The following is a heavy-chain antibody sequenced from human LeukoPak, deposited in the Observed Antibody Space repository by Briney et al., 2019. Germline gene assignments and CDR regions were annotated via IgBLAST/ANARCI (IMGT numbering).Heavy chain of an antibody. V-gene: IGHV1-18*01. CDR1: GYTFTIYG. CDR2: ISAYNGNT. J-gene: IGHJ4*02. Sequence: APVKVSCKASGYTFTIYGISWVRQAPGQGLEWMGWISAYNGNTNYAQKLQGRVTMTTDTSTSTAYMELRNLRSDDTAVYYCARGLTYYYGSGALLEYWGQGTLVTVSS. CDR3: ARGLTYYYGSGALLEY. D-gene: IGHD3-10*01.